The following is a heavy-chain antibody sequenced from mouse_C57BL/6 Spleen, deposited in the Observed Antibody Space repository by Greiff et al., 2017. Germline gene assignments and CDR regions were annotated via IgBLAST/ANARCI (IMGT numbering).Heavy chain of an antibody. Sequence: EVKLQQSGPELVKPGASVKMSCKASGYTFTDYNMHWVKQSPGKSLEWIGYINPNNGGTSYNQKFKGKATLTVNKSSSTAYMELRSLTSEDSAVYYCAREFITSMDDWGQGTSVTVSS. D-gene: IGHD1-1*01. CDR3: AREFITSMDD. CDR2: INPNNGGT. J-gene: IGHJ4*01. CDR1: GYTFTDYN. V-gene: IGHV1-22*01.